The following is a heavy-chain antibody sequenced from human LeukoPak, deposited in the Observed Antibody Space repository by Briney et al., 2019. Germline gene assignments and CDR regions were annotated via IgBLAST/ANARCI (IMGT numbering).Heavy chain of an antibody. V-gene: IGHV4-38-2*02. D-gene: IGHD3/OR15-3a*01. Sequence: PSETLSLTCSVSAYSISSGYYWGWIRQPPGKGLEWIGTIHHSGSTYYNPSLKSRVTISVDTSNNQFSLKLSSVTAADTAVYYCAGDFWTGYYFRDWGQGTLVTVSS. CDR3: AGDFWTGYYFRD. CDR2: IHHSGST. J-gene: IGHJ4*02. CDR1: AYSISSGYY.